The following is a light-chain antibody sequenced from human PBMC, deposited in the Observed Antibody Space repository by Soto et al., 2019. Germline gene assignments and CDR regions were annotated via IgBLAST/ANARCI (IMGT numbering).Light chain of an antibody. CDR3: QQYDNLPLT. V-gene: IGKV1-33*01. CDR1: QDISDY. CDR2: DAS. J-gene: IGKJ4*02. Sequence: DIQMTQSPSSLSASVGDRVTITCQASQDISDYLNWFRQKPGKAPKLLIYDASHLETGAPSRFSGSGSGTDFNFTISSLQPEDIATFYCQQYDNLPLTFGGGTKVEIK.